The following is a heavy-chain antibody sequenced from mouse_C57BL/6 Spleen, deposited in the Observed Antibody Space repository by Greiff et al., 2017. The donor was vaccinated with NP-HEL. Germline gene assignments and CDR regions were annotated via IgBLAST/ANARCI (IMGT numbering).Heavy chain of an antibody. J-gene: IGHJ2*01. V-gene: IGHV5-4*01. CDR1: GFTFSSYA. Sequence: EVNVVESGGGLVKPGGSLKLSCAASGFTFSSYAMSWVRQTPEKRLEWVATISDGGSYTYYPDNVKGRFTISRDNAKNNLYLQMSHLKSEDTAMYYCAREDGYDPYYFDYWGQGTTLTVSS. CDR2: ISDGGSYT. D-gene: IGHD2-2*01. CDR3: AREDGYDPYYFDY.